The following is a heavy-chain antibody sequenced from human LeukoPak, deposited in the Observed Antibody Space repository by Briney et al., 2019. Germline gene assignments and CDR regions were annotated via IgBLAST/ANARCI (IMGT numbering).Heavy chain of an antibody. CDR1: GLTFTNYA. CDR3: AKARYGTGTYSAFDI. V-gene: IGHV3-23*01. D-gene: IGHD3-10*01. J-gene: IGHJ3*02. Sequence: PGGSLRLSCAASGLTFTNYAMTWVRQAPGKGPEWVSIITGSGTSTYYADSVKGRFTISRDISKNTLYLHMNSLRADDTALYYCAKARYGTGTYSAFDIWGQGTMVTVSS. CDR2: ITGSGTST.